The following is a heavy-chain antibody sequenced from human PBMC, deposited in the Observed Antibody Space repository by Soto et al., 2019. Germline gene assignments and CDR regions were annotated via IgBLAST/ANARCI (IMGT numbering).Heavy chain of an antibody. J-gene: IGHJ4*02. CDR1: GGSISSSSYY. CDR2: IYYSGST. Sequence: PSETLSLTCTVSGGSISSSSYYWGWIRQPPGKGLEWIGSIYYSGSTYYNPSLKSRVTISVDTSKNQFSLKLSSVTAADTAVYYCCMSIAARQIDYWGQGTLVTVSS. CDR3: CMSIAARQIDY. D-gene: IGHD6-6*01. V-gene: IGHV4-39*01.